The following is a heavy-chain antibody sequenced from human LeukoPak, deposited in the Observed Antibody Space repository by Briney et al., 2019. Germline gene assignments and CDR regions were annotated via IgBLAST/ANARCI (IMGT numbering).Heavy chain of an antibody. V-gene: IGHV4-34*01. Sequence: SETLSLTCAVYGGSFSGYYWSWIRQPPGKGLEWIGEINHSGSTNYNPSLKSRVTISVDTSKNQFSLKLSSVTAEDTAVYYCARTPRGRGYSYGHRDYWGQGTLVTVSS. J-gene: IGHJ4*02. CDR1: GGSFSGYY. D-gene: IGHD5-18*01. CDR3: ARTPRGRGYSYGHRDY. CDR2: INHSGST.